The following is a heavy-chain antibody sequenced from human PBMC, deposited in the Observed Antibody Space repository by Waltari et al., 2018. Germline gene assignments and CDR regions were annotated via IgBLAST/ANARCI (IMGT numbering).Heavy chain of an antibody. CDR3: ARDRGARPPGGFVLDYYYGMDV. CDR1: GGSISSGSYY. Sequence: QVQLQESGPGLVKPSQTLSLTCTVSGGSISSGSYYWSWIRQPAGKGLEWIGRIYTSGSTNYDPSLKGRDTISVDTSKNQFSLKLSSVTAADTAVYYCARDRGARPPGGFVLDYYYGMDVWGQGTTVTVSS. J-gene: IGHJ6*02. CDR2: IYTSGST. V-gene: IGHV4-61*02. D-gene: IGHD3-10*01.